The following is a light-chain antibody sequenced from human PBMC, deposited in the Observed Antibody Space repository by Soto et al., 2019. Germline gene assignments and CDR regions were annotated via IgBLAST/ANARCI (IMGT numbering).Light chain of an antibody. J-gene: IGLJ1*01. CDR1: SSAIGRYNY. CDR2: EVS. V-gene: IGLV2-14*01. CDR3: SSFTRNSTYA. Sequence: QSALTQPASVSGSPGQSITISCTGTSSAIGRYNYVSWYQQHPGKAPKLMIFEVSNRPSGISNRFSGSKSGNTASLTISGLQAEDAADYYCSSFTRNSTYAFGTGTKVTVL.